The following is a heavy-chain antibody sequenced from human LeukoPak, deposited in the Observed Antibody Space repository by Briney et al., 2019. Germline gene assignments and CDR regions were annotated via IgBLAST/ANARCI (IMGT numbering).Heavy chain of an antibody. Sequence: QPRGSLRLSCAAPGFTLSSNYMSWVRQAQGEGLECVSIIYSGGTTYYADSVKDRFTISEDNSKNTLFLQMNSLRAEDTAVYYCASVRTSGNYYSWVYFDYWGQGTLVTVSS. CDR3: ASVRTSGNYYSWVYFDY. CDR2: IYSGGTT. J-gene: IGHJ4*02. D-gene: IGHD3-10*01. CDR1: GFTLSSNY. V-gene: IGHV3-66*01.